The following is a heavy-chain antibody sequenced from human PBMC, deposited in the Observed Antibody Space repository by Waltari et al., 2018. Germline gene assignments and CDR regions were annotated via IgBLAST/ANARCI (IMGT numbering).Heavy chain of an antibody. CDR3: ARDPKLSRPDYFDY. CDR1: GFTFSSYD. V-gene: IGHV3-30*01. CDR2: SSTDGRTV. J-gene: IGHJ4*02. Sequence: QVQLVESGGGVVQPGGSLRLSCAASGFTFSSYDIHWVRHAPGKGLEWVAVSSTDGRTVFYADSVEGRFTISRDNSKSTLYLQLNSLRTEDTAVYYCARDPKLSRPDYFDYWGQGTLVTVSS.